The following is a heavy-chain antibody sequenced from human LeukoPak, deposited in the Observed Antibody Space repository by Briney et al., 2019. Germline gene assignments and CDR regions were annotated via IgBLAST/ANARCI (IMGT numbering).Heavy chain of an antibody. CDR3: ARDRRGVMDW. D-gene: IGHD3-10*01. Sequence: GGSLRLSCAASGFTYSSYGMHWVRQAAGRGLEWVAVISYDGSHQNYANSVKGRFTISRDNSKNTLYLQMNSLRAEDTAVYYCARDRRGVMDWWGQGTLVTVSS. V-gene: IGHV3-30*03. J-gene: IGHJ4*02. CDR2: ISYDGSHQ. CDR1: GFTYSSYG.